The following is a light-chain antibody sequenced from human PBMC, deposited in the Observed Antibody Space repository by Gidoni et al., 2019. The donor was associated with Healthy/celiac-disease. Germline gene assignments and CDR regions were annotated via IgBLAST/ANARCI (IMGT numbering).Light chain of an antibody. V-gene: IGKV3-20*01. Sequence: EIVLTQSPGTLSLSPGERATLSCRASQSVSTSYLAWYQQKPGQAPRLLIYGASRRATGIPDRFSGSGSVTDFTLTISRLEPEDFAVYYCQQYGSSPPYTFGQGIKLEIK. CDR1: QSVSTSY. J-gene: IGKJ2*01. CDR2: GAS. CDR3: QQYGSSPPYT.